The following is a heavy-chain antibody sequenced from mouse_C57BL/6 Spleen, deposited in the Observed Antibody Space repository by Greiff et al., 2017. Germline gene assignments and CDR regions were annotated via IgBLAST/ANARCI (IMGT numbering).Heavy chain of an antibody. CDR3: ARRITTVVGGAMDY. V-gene: IGHV1-19*01. D-gene: IGHD1-1*01. Sequence: VHVKQSGPVLVKPGASVKMSCKASGYTFTDYYMNWVKQSHGKSLEWIGVINPYNGGTSYNQKFKGKATLTVDKSSSTAYMELNSLTSEDSAVYYCARRITTVVGGAMDYWGQGTSVTVSS. CDR2: INPYNGGT. CDR1: GYTFTDYY. J-gene: IGHJ4*01.